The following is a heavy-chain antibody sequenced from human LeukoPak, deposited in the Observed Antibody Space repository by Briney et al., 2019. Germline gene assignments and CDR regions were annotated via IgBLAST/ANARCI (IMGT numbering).Heavy chain of an antibody. CDR2: IFYSGTT. CDR3: VRGSPSYKFYFDY. Sequence: PSETLSLTCTVSGGSISSYYWSWIRQPPGKGLEWIGFIFYSGTTNYNPSLKSRVTISVDTSKNQFSLKLSSVTAADTAVYYCVRGSPSYKFYFDYWGQGTLVTVSS. J-gene: IGHJ4*02. V-gene: IGHV4-59*01. CDR1: GGSISSYY. D-gene: IGHD1-1*01.